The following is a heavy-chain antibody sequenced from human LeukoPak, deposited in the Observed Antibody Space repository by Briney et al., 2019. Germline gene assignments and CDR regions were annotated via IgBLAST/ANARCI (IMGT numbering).Heavy chain of an antibody. CDR3: VQDNVGSGWPFDY. CDR1: GFTFSSYG. D-gene: IGHD6-19*01. J-gene: IGHJ4*02. CDR2: IRYDGSNK. Sequence: PGGSLRLSCAASGFTFSSYGMHWVRQAPGKGLEWVAFIRYDGSNKDSADSVKGRFTISRDNSKNTLFLEMNSLRAEDTAVYYCVQDNVGSGWPFDYWGQGTLVTVSS. V-gene: IGHV3-30*02.